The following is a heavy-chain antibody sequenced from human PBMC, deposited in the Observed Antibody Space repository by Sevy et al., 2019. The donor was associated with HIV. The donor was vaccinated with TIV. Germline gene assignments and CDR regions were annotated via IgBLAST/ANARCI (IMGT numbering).Heavy chain of an antibody. J-gene: IGHJ6*02. Sequence: GGSLRLSCAASGFTFSDYYMSWIRQAPGKGLEWLSYISSRGDTIYYADSVKGRFHISRDNAKKSRYLQRNSLRAEDTAVYYCARDHVKDGDLGDYYYYARDVWGQGTTVTVSS. CDR3: ARDHVKDGDLGDYYYYARDV. D-gene: IGHD4-17*01. V-gene: IGHV3-11*01. CDR2: ISSRGDTI. CDR1: GFTFSDYY.